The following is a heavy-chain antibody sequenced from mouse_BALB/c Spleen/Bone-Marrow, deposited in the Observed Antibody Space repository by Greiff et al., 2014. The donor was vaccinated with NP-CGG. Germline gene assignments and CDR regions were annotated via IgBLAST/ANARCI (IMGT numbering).Heavy chain of an antibody. CDR3: GNYYAMDY. CDR2: ILPGSGST. Sequence: QVQLQQSGAELMKPGASVKISRKATGYTFSSYWIEWVKQRPGHGLEWIGEILPGSGSTNYNEKFKGKATFTADTSSNTAYMQLSSLTSEDSAVYYCGNYYAMDYWGQGTSVTVSS. V-gene: IGHV1-9*01. J-gene: IGHJ4*01. CDR1: GYTFSSYW.